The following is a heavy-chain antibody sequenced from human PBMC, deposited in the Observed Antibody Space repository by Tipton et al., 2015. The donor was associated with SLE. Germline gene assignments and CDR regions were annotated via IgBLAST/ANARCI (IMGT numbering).Heavy chain of an antibody. D-gene: IGHD3-3*01. CDR3: ARGGRGDYFDY. V-gene: IGHV1-69*05. J-gene: IGHJ4*02. CDR1: GYTFTGYY. CDR2: IIPIFGTA. Sequence: QLVQSGAEVKKPGASVKVSCKASGYTFTGYYMHWVRQAPGQGLEWMGGIIPIFGTANYAQKFQGRVTITTDESTSTAYMELSSLRSEDTAVYYCARGGRGDYFDYWGQGTLVTVSS.